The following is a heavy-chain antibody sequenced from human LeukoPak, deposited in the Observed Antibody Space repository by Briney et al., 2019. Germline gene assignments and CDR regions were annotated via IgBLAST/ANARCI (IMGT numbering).Heavy chain of an antibody. V-gene: IGHV1-24*01. J-gene: IGHJ6*02. CDR2: FDPEDGET. CDR1: GYTLTELS. D-gene: IGHD2-2*01. Sequence: GASVKVSCKVSGYTLTELSMHWVRQAPGKGLEWMGGFDPEDGETIYAQKFQGRVTMTEDTSTDTAYMELSSLRSEDTAVYYCATSQVVPAAMQYSTYYYYYYYGMDVWGQGTTVTVSS. CDR3: ATSQVVPAAMQYSTYYYYYYYGMDV.